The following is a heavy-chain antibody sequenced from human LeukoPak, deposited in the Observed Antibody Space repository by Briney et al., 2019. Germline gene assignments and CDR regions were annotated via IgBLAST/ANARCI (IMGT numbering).Heavy chain of an antibody. Sequence: GASVKVSCKASGYTFTSYAMHWVRQASGQRLEWMGWINAGNGNTKYSQKFQGRVTITRDTSASTAYMELSSLRSEDTAVYYCARDDGRGSGSYYWGQGTLVTVSS. CDR2: INAGNGNT. CDR1: GYTFTSYA. CDR3: ARDDGRGSGSYY. V-gene: IGHV1-3*01. J-gene: IGHJ4*02. D-gene: IGHD3-10*01.